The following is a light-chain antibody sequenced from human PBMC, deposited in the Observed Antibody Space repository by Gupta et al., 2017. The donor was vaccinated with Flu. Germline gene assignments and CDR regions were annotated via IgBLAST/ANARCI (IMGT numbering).Light chain of an antibody. CDR1: NIGSKS. CDR2: DDS. J-gene: IGLJ2*01. V-gene: IGLV3-21*02. Sequence: SYVLTQPPSVSVAPGQTARITCGGNNIGSKSLHGYQQKPGQAPVLVVYDDSGRPSGIPERFSGSNSGNTATLTISRVEAGDEADYYCQVWDSSSDLVVFGGGTKLTVL. CDR3: QVWDSSSDLVV.